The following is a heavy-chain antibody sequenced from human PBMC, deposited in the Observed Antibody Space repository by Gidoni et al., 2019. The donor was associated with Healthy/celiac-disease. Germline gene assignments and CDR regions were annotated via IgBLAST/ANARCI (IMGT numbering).Heavy chain of an antibody. D-gene: IGHD6-13*01. CDR3: ARDERVGIANKAGYGMDV. J-gene: IGHJ6*02. Sequence: QVQLVESGGGVVQPGRSLRLSCAASGFTFSSYGMHWVRQAPGKGLEWVAVIWYDGSNKYYADSVKGRFTISRDNSKNTLYLQMNSLRAEDTAVYYCARDERVGIANKAGYGMDVWGQGTTVTVSS. CDR2: IWYDGSNK. CDR1: GFTFSSYG. V-gene: IGHV3-33*01.